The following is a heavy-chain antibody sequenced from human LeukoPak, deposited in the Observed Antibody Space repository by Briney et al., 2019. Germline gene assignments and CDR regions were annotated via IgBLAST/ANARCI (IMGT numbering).Heavy chain of an antibody. J-gene: IGHJ2*01. V-gene: IGHV3-74*01. CDR1: GFTFSSYW. D-gene: IGHD4-23*01. CDR3: AKRQGSTVEGNWYVDY. Sequence: GGSLRLSCAASGFTFSSYWMHWVRQAPGKGLVWVSRINSDGSSTSYADSVKGRFTISRDNSKKTIYLQMSSLRVEDTAVYYCAKRQGSTVEGNWYVDYWGRGSLVTVSS. CDR2: INSDGSST.